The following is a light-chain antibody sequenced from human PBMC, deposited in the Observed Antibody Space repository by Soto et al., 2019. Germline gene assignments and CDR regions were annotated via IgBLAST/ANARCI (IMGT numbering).Light chain of an antibody. Sequence: QSVLTQPPSVSGAPGQRVTISCTGSSSNIGAGYDVHWYQQLPGTAPKLLIYGNSNRPSGVPDRFSGSKSGTSASLAITGLQAEDEADYYCQSYDSSLSGVVFGGCTQLTVL. CDR1: SSNIGAGYD. CDR3: QSYDSSLSGVV. V-gene: IGLV1-40*01. CDR2: GNS. J-gene: IGLJ2*01.